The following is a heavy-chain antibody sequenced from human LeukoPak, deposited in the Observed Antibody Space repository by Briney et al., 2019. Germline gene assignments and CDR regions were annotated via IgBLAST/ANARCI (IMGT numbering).Heavy chain of an antibody. D-gene: IGHD3-3*01. V-gene: IGHV3-21*01. CDR2: ISSSSSYI. J-gene: IGHJ4*02. CDR1: GFTFSSYS. Sequence: GGSLRLSCAASGFTFSSYSMNWVRQAPGKGLEWVSSISSSSSYIYYADSVKGRFTISRDNAKNSLYLQMNSLRAEDTAVYYCAGLPGFWSGYFDLCWGQGTLVTVSS. CDR3: AGLPGFWSGYFDLC.